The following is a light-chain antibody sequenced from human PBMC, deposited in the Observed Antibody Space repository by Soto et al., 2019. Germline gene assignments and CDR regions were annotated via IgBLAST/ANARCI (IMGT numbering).Light chain of an antibody. J-gene: IGKJ2*01. Sequence: IQMTQSPSTLSASVGDRVTITCRASQGLSGWLAWYQQKPGKDPKLLIYKTSSLESGVPSRFSGSGSGTEFTLTIRSLQPDDFATYYCLQYNSLYTFGQGTKLEIK. CDR2: KTS. CDR1: QGLSGW. V-gene: IGKV1-5*03. CDR3: LQYNSLYT.